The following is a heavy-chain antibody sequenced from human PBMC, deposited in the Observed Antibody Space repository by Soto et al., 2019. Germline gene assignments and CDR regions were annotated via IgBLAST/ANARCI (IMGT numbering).Heavy chain of an antibody. Sequence: QVQLVQSGAEVKKPGSSVKVSCKASGGTFSSYTISWARQAPGQGLEWMGRIIPLLGIANYAQKFQGRVTITADKSTSTAYMELSSRRSEDTAVYYCARDQTVRGVISYYGMDVLGQGTTVTVSS. CDR2: IIPLLGIA. V-gene: IGHV1-69*08. CDR1: GGTFSSYT. D-gene: IGHD3-10*01. CDR3: ARDQTVRGVISYYGMDV. J-gene: IGHJ6*02.